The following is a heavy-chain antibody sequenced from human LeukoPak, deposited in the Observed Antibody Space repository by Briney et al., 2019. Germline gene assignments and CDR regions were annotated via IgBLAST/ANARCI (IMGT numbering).Heavy chain of an antibody. J-gene: IGHJ5*02. CDR3: TRDLRQKRGYSGYDGPQGGWFDP. CDR2: IYYSGST. CDR1: GVSISSGGYY. V-gene: IGHV4-31*03. D-gene: IGHD5-12*01. Sequence: SQTLSLTCTVSGVSISSGGYYWSWIRQHPGKGPEWIGYIYYSGSTSYNPSLKSRVTISVDTSKNQFSLKLNSMTAADTAVYYCTRDLRQKRGYSGYDGPQGGWFDPWGQGTLVTVSS.